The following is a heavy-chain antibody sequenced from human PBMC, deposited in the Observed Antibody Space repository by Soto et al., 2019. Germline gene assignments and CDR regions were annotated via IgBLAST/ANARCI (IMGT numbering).Heavy chain of an antibody. CDR3: ARDPPLLRRGPDPENWFDP. CDR1: GYTFTSYA. J-gene: IGHJ5*02. V-gene: IGHV1-3*01. CDR2: INAGNGNT. D-gene: IGHD3-10*01. Sequence: ASVKVSCKASGYTFTSYAMHWVRQAPGQRLEWMGWINAGNGNTKYSQKFQGRVTITRDASASTAYMELSSLRSEDTAVYYCARDPPLLRRGPDPENWFDPWGQGTLVTVSS.